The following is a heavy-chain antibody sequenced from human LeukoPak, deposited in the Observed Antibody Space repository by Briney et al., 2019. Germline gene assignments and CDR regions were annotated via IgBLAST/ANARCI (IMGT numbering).Heavy chain of an antibody. J-gene: IGHJ6*03. CDR1: GYIFTSYD. D-gene: IGHD3-9*01. CDR3: ARGPDYDLLTGYPDYYYYSMDV. V-gene: IGHV1-8*01. CDR2: MNPNSGDT. Sequence: GASVKVSCKASGYIFTSYDINWVQQATGQGLEWMGWMNPNSGDTGYAQTFLGRVTLTRDTSISTAYMELSSLRSEDTAVYYCARGPDYDLLTGYPDYYYYSMDVWGKGTTVTVSS.